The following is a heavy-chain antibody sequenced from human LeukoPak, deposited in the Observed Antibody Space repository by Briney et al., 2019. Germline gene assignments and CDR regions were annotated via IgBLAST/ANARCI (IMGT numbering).Heavy chain of an antibody. CDR2: ISSTGGSS. Sequence: PGGSLRLSCAASGFSFNNFAVSWVRQAPGKGLEWVSGISSTGGSSYYADSVRGRVTISRDNSKNTLYLQMNSLRVEDTAVYYCAKDRGRRIVVVPATKWGTFDYWGQGTLVTVSS. V-gene: IGHV3-23*01. CDR1: GFSFNNFA. CDR3: AKDRGRRIVVVPATKWGTFDY. J-gene: IGHJ4*02. D-gene: IGHD2-2*01.